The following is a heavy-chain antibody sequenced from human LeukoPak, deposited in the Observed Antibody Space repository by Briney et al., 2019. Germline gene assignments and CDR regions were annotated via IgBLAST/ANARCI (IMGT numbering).Heavy chain of an antibody. Sequence: SETLSLTCNVSGYSMRSYYWSWIRQPPGKGLEWIGYIYYSGSTNYNPSLKSRVTISVDTSKNQFSLKLSSVTAADTAVYYCARQPHDYGDRYYFDYWGQGTLVTVSS. V-gene: IGHV4-59*08. CDR2: IYYSGST. J-gene: IGHJ4*02. CDR1: GYSMRSYY. D-gene: IGHD4-17*01. CDR3: ARQPHDYGDRYYFDY.